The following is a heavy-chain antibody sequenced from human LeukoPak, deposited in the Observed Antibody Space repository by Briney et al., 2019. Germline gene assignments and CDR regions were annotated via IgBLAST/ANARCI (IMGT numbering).Heavy chain of an antibody. CDR1: GFTFSSYW. Sequence: GGSLRLSCAASGFTFSSYWMSWVRQAPGKGLEWVANIKQDGSEKYYVDSVKGRFTISRDNAKNSLYLQMNSLRAEDTAVYYCASGGNRSPWYYYYGMDVWGQGTTVTVSS. J-gene: IGHJ6*02. CDR2: IKQDGSEK. CDR3: ASGGNRSPWYYYYGMDV. D-gene: IGHD3-16*01. V-gene: IGHV3-7*01.